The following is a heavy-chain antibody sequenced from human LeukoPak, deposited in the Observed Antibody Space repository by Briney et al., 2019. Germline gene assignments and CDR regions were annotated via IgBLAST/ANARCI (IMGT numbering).Heavy chain of an antibody. V-gene: IGHV1-2*02. Sequence: ASVKVSCKASGYTFTGQYMHWVRQAPGQGLEWVGWINPNSGGTNYAQKFQGRVTMTRDTSISTAYMELSRLRSDDTAVYYCARESIVGATTLDYWGQGTLVTVSS. CDR2: INPNSGGT. D-gene: IGHD1-26*01. CDR3: ARESIVGATTLDY. CDR1: GYTFTGQY. J-gene: IGHJ4*02.